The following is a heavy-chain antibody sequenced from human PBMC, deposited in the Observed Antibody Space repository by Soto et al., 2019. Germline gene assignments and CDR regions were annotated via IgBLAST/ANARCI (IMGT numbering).Heavy chain of an antibody. CDR1: GDSLSIATYS. CDR2: IYRSGVT. J-gene: IGHJ5*02. V-gene: IGHV4-30-2*01. Sequence: PSETLSLTCTVSGDSLSIATYSWSCVRQPPGKGLEWVGFIYRSGVTSYNPSLDSRVTISLDRSTNQCSLKLTSVTAADTAVYFCAGMPYTSGLRFDPWGPGTLVTVSS. D-gene: IGHD6-19*01. CDR3: AGMPYTSGLRFDP.